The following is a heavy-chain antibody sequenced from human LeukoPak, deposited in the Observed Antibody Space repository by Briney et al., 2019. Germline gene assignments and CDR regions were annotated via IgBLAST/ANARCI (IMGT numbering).Heavy chain of an antibody. Sequence: GASVKVSCKASGYTFTGYYIHWVRQAPGQGLEWMGWLNPKSGGTNYAQNFQGRVTMTRDTIINTAYMELSRLRSDDTAVYYCARVPQLWLRNWFDPWGQGTLVTVSS. V-gene: IGHV1-2*02. CDR3: ARVPQLWLRNWFDP. J-gene: IGHJ5*02. D-gene: IGHD5-18*01. CDR2: LNPKSGGT. CDR1: GYTFTGYY.